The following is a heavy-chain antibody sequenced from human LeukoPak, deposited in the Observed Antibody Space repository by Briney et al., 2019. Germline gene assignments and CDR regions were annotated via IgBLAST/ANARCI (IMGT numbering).Heavy chain of an antibody. V-gene: IGHV4-34*01. D-gene: IGHD5-12*01. CDR1: CGSFSGYY. J-gene: IGHJ4*02. CDR3: VGVGGYEMDY. Sequence: NPSETLSLTCAVYCGSFSGYYWSWIRQPPGKGLEWIGEINHSGSTNYNPSLKSRVTISVDTSKNQFSLKLSSVTAADTAVYYCVGVGGYEMDYWGQGTLVTVSS. CDR2: INHSGST.